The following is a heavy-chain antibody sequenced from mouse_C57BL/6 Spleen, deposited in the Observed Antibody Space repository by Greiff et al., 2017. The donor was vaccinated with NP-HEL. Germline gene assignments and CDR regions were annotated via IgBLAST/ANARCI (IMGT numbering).Heavy chain of an antibody. V-gene: IGHV1-69*01. CDR1: GYTFTSYW. CDR3: ARRRDYYGSSFDV. CDR2: IDPSDSYT. J-gene: IGHJ1*03. D-gene: IGHD1-1*01. Sequence: VQLQQPGAELVMPGASVKLSCKASGYTFTSYWMHWVKQRPGQGLEWIGEIDPSDSYTNYNQKFKGKSTLTVDKSSSTAYMQLSSLTSEDSAVYYCARRRDYYGSSFDVWGTGTTVTVSS.